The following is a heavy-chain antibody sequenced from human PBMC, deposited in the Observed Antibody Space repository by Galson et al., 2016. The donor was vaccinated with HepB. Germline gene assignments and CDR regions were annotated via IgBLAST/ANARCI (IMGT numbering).Heavy chain of an antibody. D-gene: IGHD5-12*01. CDR2: LFRNDDA. V-gene: IGHV2-5*01. J-gene: IGHJ4*02. Sequence: PALVKPTQTLTLTCTFSGFSLTTTGVGVGWIRQPPGKALEWLALLFRNDDARYSQSLRSRLTITKDPPNNQVVLTMTNMDPVDTATYYCAHNRGPTYSGYDYYSDYWGQGTLVTVSS. CDR3: AHNRGPTYSGYDYYSDY. CDR1: GFSLTTTGVG.